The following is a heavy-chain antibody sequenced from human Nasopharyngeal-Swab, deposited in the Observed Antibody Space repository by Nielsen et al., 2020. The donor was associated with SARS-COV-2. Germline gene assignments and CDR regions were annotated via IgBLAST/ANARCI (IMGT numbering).Heavy chain of an antibody. CDR1: EFLFSSSA. D-gene: IGHD6-19*01. CDR2: ISASGDAQ. CDR3: AENIRVLAGAAN. J-gene: IGHJ4*02. V-gene: IGHV3-23*01. Sequence: GGSLRLSCAASEFLFSSSAMSWVRQAPGKGLEWLSAISASGDAQYYADSIKGRFIISRDNSKNALFLRINSLRAEDTALYYCAENIRVLAGAANWGQGTLVTVSS.